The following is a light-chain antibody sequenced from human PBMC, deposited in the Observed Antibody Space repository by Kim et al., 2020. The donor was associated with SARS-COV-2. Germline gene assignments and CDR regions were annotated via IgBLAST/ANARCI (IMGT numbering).Light chain of an antibody. Sequence: GQSCTIPWTGTSSDVGGFNYVSSYHQHPGKAPKLMIYEVGKRPSGVPDRFSGSKSGNTASLTVSGLQAEDEADYYCSSYVSNIAWVFGGGTQLTVL. CDR1: SSDVGGFNY. CDR2: EVG. J-gene: IGLJ3*02. V-gene: IGLV2-8*01. CDR3: SSYVSNIAWV.